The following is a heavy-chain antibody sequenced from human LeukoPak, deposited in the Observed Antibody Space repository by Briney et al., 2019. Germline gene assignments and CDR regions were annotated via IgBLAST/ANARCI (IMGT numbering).Heavy chain of an antibody. J-gene: IGHJ4*02. D-gene: IGHD1-26*01. CDR3: APWIVGGFWADY. CDR2: ISTSSTGT. V-gene: IGHV3-23*01. CDR1: KFTFSNYV. Sequence: GGSLRLSCTASKFTFSNYVMTWVRQAPGKGLEWVSAISTSSTGTYYADSVNGRFTISRDDSKNTLYLQMNSLRVDDTAVYYCAPWIVGGFWADYWGQGTLVTASS.